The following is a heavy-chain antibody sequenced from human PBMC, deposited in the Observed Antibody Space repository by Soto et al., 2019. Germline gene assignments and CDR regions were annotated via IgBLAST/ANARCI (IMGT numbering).Heavy chain of an antibody. CDR3: ASPTVTTNYYYYYMDV. Sequence: EVQLVESGGGLVQPGGSLRLSCAASGFTFSSYSVNWVRQAPGKGLEWVSYISSSSSTIYYADSVKGRFTISRDNAKNSLYLQMNSLRAEDTAVYYCASPTVTTNYYYYYMDVWGKGTTVTVSS. CDR1: GFTFSSYS. D-gene: IGHD4-17*01. J-gene: IGHJ6*03. CDR2: ISSSSSTI. V-gene: IGHV3-48*01.